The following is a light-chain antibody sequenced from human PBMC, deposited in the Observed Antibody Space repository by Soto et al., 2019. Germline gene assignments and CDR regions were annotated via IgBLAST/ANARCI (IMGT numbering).Light chain of an antibody. J-gene: IGKJ1*01. Sequence: VVAQSPNSLHVTRGEPVSIACRASQSLHSNGINYLEWYLQKPGQSPQLLISLGSNRASGVPDSFSGSGSGTDVTRKISRVECEDVGPYYGTHRSEGGRYGQGTKVDIK. V-gene: IGKV2-28*01. CDR1: QSLHSNGINY. CDR3: THRSEGGR. CDR2: LGS.